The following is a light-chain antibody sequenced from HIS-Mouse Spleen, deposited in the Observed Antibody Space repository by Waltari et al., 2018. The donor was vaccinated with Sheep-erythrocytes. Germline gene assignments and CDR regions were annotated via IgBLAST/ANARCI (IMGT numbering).Light chain of an antibody. Sequence: AIRMTQSPSSLSASTGARVTITCRASQGISSYLAWYQQKPGKDPKLLIYAASTLQSGVPSRFSGSGSGTDFTLTISCLQSEDCATYYCQQYYSYPYTFGQGTKLEIK. CDR2: AAS. J-gene: IGKJ2*01. CDR1: QGISSY. V-gene: IGKV1-8*01. CDR3: QQYYSYPYT.